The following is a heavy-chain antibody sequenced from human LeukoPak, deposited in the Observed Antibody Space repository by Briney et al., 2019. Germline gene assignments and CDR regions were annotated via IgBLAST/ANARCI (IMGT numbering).Heavy chain of an antibody. V-gene: IGHV3-9*01. CDR2: ISWNSGSI. J-gene: IGHJ4*02. D-gene: IGHD3-10*01. Sequence: PGGSLRLSCAASGFTFDDYAMHWVRQAPGKGLEWVSGISWNSGSIGYADFVKGRFTISRDNAKNSLYLQMNSLRAEDTALYYCAKDSYYGSGSLAFYADYWGQGTLVTVSS. CDR1: GFTFDDYA. CDR3: AKDSYYGSGSLAFYADY.